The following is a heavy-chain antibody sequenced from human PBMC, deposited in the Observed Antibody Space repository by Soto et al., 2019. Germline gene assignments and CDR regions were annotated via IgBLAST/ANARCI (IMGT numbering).Heavy chain of an antibody. CDR3: SRLEGG. J-gene: IGHJ4*02. Sequence: EEQLVESGGGLVQPGGSLTLSCAASGFTFSDYYMEWVRQAPGKGLEWVARSRNKAKSYSTDQAASVKGRFTISRDLSKNSLYLQMNNLKSEDTAVYYCSRLEGGWGEGTLATVSS. CDR2: SRNKAKSYST. CDR1: GFTFSDYY. V-gene: IGHV3-72*01. D-gene: IGHD3-3*01.